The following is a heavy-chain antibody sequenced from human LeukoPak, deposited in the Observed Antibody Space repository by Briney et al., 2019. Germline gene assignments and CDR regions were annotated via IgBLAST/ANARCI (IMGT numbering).Heavy chain of an antibody. CDR2: IDPDSGGT. Sequence: ASVKVSCKASGYTFTGYYMHWVRQAPGQGLEWMGWIDPDSGGTNFAQSFQGRVTMTRDTSISTTYMELSSLRSDDTAVYYCARDPFSTKSQKVNWFDPWGQGTLVTVSS. J-gene: IGHJ5*02. CDR3: ARDPFSTKSQKVNWFDP. CDR1: GYTFTGYY. V-gene: IGHV1-2*02.